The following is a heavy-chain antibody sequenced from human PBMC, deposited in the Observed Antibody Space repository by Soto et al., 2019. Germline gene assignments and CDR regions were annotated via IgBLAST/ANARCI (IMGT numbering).Heavy chain of an antibody. CDR2: ISYDGSTQ. D-gene: IGHD3-16*01. Sequence: QVQLVESGGGVVQSGRSLRLSCAASGFAFSSHGMHWVRQAPGKGLGWVAVISYDGSTQYYADSVKGRFTISRDNSKNTLYLQMNSLRAEDTAVYYCAKDGGTAFDYWGQGTLVTVSS. CDR3: AKDGGTAFDY. V-gene: IGHV3-30*18. CDR1: GFAFSSHG. J-gene: IGHJ4*02.